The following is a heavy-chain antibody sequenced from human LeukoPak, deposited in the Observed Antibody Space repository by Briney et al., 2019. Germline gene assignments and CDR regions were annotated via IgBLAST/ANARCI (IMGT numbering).Heavy chain of an antibody. J-gene: IGHJ6*03. CDR2: ISSTGGTA. Sequence: GGSLRLSCAASGFTFSSFGMSWVRQAPGKGLEWVSAISSTGGTAYYADSVKGRFTISRDNSKNTLYLQMNSLRAEDTAVYYCARGEDGSGSFYYYYYMDVWGKGTTVTVSS. D-gene: IGHD3-10*01. CDR3: ARGEDGSGSFYYYYYMDV. CDR1: GFTFSSFG. V-gene: IGHV3-23*01.